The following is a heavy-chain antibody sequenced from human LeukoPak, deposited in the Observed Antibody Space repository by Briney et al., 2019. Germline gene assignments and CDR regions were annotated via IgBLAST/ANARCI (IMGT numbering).Heavy chain of an antibody. Sequence: GGSLRLSRAASGFTFSTYVMSWVRQAPGKGLEWVSAISGSGGSTYYADSVKGRFTISRENSKNTLYLQMNSLGAGDTAVYYCAKGNWRYFDYWGQGTLVTVSS. CDR1: GFTFSTYV. D-gene: IGHD1-1*01. V-gene: IGHV3-23*01. CDR2: ISGSGGST. J-gene: IGHJ4*02. CDR3: AKGNWRYFDY.